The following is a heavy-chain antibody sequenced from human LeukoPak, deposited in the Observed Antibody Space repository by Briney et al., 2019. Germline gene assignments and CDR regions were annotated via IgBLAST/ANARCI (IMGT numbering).Heavy chain of an antibody. Sequence: SETLSLTCAVYGGSFSGYYWSWIRQPPGKGLEWIGEINHSGSTNYNPSLKSRVTISVDTPKNQFSLKLSSVTAADTAVYYCAREGGTSFNWFDPWGQGTLVTVSS. D-gene: IGHD2-2*01. V-gene: IGHV4-34*01. CDR3: AREGGTSFNWFDP. CDR2: INHSGST. J-gene: IGHJ5*02. CDR1: GGSFSGYY.